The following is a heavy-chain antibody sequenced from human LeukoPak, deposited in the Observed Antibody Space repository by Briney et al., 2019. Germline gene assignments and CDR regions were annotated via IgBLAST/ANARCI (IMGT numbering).Heavy chain of an antibody. J-gene: IGHJ4*02. CDR2: INTNTGDP. D-gene: IGHD3-10*01. Sequence: ASVKVSCKASGYTFTSHVINWVRQAPGQGLEWMGWINTNTGDPIYARGFKGRFVLSVDKSVNTAYLEIASLQTEDNAVYYCARSSRGVIGLLDYWGQGTLVTVSS. CDR1: GYTFTSHV. V-gene: IGHV7-4-1*01. CDR3: ARSSRGVIGLLDY.